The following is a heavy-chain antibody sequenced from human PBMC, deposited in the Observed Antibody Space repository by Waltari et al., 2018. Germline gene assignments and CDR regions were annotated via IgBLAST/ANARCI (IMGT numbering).Heavy chain of an antibody. V-gene: IGHV4-34*01. Sequence: QVQLQQWGAGLLKPSETLSLTCAVYGGSFSGSYWSWLSQPPGKGLEWIGEINHSGSTNYNPSLKSRVTISVDTSKNQFSLKLSSVTAADTAVYYCARFSGTKSRYFDYWGQGTLVTVSS. D-gene: IGHD1-1*01. CDR1: GGSFSGSY. J-gene: IGHJ4*02. CDR3: ARFSGTKSRYFDY. CDR2: INHSGST.